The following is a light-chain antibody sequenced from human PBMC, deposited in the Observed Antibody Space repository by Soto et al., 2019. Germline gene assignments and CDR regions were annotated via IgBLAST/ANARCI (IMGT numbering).Light chain of an antibody. J-gene: IGKJ4*01. Sequence: ETVMTQSPATLSVSPGERATLSCRASQSISSNLAWYQQKPGQAPRLLIYAASTRATGIPARFSGSGSGTEFTLTISRLQSEDFAVYYCQQYNNWPLTFGGGTKVEIK. V-gene: IGKV3-15*01. CDR1: QSISSN. CDR2: AAS. CDR3: QQYNNWPLT.